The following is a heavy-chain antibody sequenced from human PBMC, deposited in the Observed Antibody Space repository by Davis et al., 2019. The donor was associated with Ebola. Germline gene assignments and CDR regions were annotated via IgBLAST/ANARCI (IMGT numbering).Heavy chain of an antibody. D-gene: IGHD6-19*01. CDR1: GYSISSGYL. CDR3: ARDSRWLVPGTYYYYGMDV. CDR2: VYRTGGT. V-gene: IGHV4-38-2*02. Sequence: MPSETLSLTCTVSGYSISSGYLWGWIRQPPGRGLEWIGSVYRTGGTYYNPSLTSRVTISVDTSKNQFSLRLSSVTAADRGVYYCARDSRWLVPGTYYYYGMDVWGQGTTVTVSS. J-gene: IGHJ6*02.